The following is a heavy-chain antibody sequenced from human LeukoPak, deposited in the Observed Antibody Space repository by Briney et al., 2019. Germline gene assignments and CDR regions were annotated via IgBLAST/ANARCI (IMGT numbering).Heavy chain of an antibody. J-gene: IGHJ4*02. CDR3: VRESEYYFDHSASFDY. Sequence: GGSLRLSCAASGFTFTAYLIHWVRQAPGKGLEWVAVMSSDGNAMFYADSVKGRFTISRDNSKNTLYLQMNSLRAEDTAVYYCVRESEYYFDHSASFDYWGQGTLVTVTS. CDR2: MSSDGNAM. D-gene: IGHD3-22*01. V-gene: IGHV3-30-3*01. CDR1: GFTFTAYL.